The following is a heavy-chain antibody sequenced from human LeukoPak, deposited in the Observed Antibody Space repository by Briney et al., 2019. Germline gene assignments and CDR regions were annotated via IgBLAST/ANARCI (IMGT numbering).Heavy chain of an antibody. V-gene: IGHV4-59*08. CDR1: DVSISSYY. CDR3: ARRNSESFDF. CDR2: IYYNGRA. Sequence: SEALFLNCTVTDVSISSYYWAGIRQPPGKGLDWIGLIYYNGRATYNPSLKSGDTLCLDTSQNHLSLGLRSVTAADTAVYYCARRNSESFDFWGQGTLVTVSS. J-gene: IGHJ4*02. D-gene: IGHD1-26*01.